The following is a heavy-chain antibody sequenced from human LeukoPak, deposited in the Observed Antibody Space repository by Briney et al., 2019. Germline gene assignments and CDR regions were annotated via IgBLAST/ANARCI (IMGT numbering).Heavy chain of an antibody. J-gene: IGHJ3*02. D-gene: IGHD4-17*01. V-gene: IGHV3-21*01. Sequence: GGSLRLSCAASGFTFSSYSMNWVRQAPGKGLEWVSSISSSSSYIYYADSVKGRFTISRDNAKNSLYLQMNSLRAEDTAVYYCARDYLGYGGNSFDAFDIWGQGTMVTVSS. CDR3: ARDYLGYGGNSFDAFDI. CDR1: GFTFSSYS. CDR2: ISSSSSYI.